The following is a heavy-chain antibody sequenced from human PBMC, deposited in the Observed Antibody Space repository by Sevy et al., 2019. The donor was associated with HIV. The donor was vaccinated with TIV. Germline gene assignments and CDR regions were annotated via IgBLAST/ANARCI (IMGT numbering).Heavy chain of an antibody. CDR1: GFTFDDYA. Sequence: GGSLRLSCAASGFTFDDYAMHWVRQAPGKGLEWVSGISWNSGSIGYAGSVKGRFTISRDNAKNSLYLQMNSLRAEDTALYYCAKALGGSGSYYNVADYYYYGMDVWGQGTTVTVSS. CDR3: AKALGGSGSYYNVADYYYYGMDV. V-gene: IGHV3-9*01. D-gene: IGHD3-10*01. J-gene: IGHJ6*02. CDR2: ISWNSGSI.